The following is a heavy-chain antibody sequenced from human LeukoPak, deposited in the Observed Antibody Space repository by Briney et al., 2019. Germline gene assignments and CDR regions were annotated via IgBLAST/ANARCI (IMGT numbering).Heavy chain of an antibody. CDR2: INPKSGGT. Sequence: ASVKVSCKTSGYTFTNYYMHWVRQGPGLGFEWMGWINPKSGGTSYPQKFQGRLTMTRDTPISTAYMELSRLGSDDTAVYYCVPSAKYYYFDYWGQGTLVTVSS. D-gene: IGHD1-26*01. CDR1: GYTFTNYY. J-gene: IGHJ4*02. V-gene: IGHV1-2*02. CDR3: VPSAKYYYFDY.